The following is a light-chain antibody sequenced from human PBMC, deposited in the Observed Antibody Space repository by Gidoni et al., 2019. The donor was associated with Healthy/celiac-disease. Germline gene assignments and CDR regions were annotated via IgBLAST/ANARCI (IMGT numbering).Light chain of an antibody. Sequence: QSALTKPASASGSPGQSITISCTGTSSDVGSYNLVSWYQQHPGKAPKLMIYEGSKRPSGVSNRFSGSKSGNTASLTSSGLQAEDEADYYCCSYAGSSTFVVFGGGTKLTVL. CDR1: SSDVGSYNL. V-gene: IGLV2-23*03. CDR3: CSYAGSSTFVV. J-gene: IGLJ2*01. CDR2: EGS.